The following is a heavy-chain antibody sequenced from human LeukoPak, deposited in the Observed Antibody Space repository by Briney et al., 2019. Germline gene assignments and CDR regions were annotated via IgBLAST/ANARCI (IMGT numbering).Heavy chain of an antibody. CDR1: NYTFASYG. D-gene: IGHD1-20*01. CDR2: ISPYDGNT. CDR3: VRVWPPNAVDRGMTYSDFTALDV. V-gene: IGHV1-18*01. Sequence: VKVSCQASNYTFASYGLSWVRQAPGQGLQWVGWISPYDGNTNYAQRFQARVTMSIDKSTRTVYMELRRLRLDDTAVYYCVRVWPPNAVDRGMTYSDFTALDVWGQGTTVIVSS. J-gene: IGHJ3*01.